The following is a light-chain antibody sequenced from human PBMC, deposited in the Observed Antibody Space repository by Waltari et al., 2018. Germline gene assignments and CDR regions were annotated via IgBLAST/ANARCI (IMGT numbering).Light chain of an antibody. Sequence: IVLTQSPGTLSLSPGERATLSCRASQSVSSSYLAWYQQKPGQAPRRLIYGASSRATGIPDRFSGSGSGTDFTLTISRLEPEDFAVYYCQQYGSSITFGQGTRLEIK. V-gene: IGKV3-20*01. CDR3: QQYGSSIT. J-gene: IGKJ5*01. CDR2: GAS. CDR1: QSVSSSY.